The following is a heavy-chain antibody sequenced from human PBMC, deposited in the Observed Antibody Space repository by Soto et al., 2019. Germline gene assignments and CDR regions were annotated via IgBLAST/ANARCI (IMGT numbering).Heavy chain of an antibody. Sequence: SETLSLTCTVSGGSISSYYWSWIRQPPGKGLEWIGYIYYSGSTNYNPSLKSRVTISVDTSKNQFSLKLSSVTAADTAVYYCARDSHYGSGLNWFDPWGQGTLVTVSS. CDR3: ARDSHYGSGLNWFDP. CDR1: GGSISSYY. CDR2: IYYSGST. J-gene: IGHJ5*02. V-gene: IGHV4-59*12. D-gene: IGHD3-10*01.